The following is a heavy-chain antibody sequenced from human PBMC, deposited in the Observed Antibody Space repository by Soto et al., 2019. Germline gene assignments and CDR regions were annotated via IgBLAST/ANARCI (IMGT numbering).Heavy chain of an antibody. D-gene: IGHD3-9*01. Sequence: GASVKVSCKTSGYTFTSYHLHWVRQAPGEGLEWMGSINPSGGSTRYAQKFESRVTMTRDTSTSTAYMELGSLRSEDTAVYYCARGPAYFDWSHHDAFDIWGQGTMVTVSS. CDR1: GYTFTSYH. J-gene: IGHJ3*02. CDR2: INPSGGST. V-gene: IGHV1-46*01. CDR3: ARGPAYFDWSHHDAFDI.